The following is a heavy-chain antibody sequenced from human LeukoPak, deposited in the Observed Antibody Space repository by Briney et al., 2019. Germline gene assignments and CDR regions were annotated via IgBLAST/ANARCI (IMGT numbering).Heavy chain of an antibody. CDR3: AGAMGQHYDSSGYFLDN. CDR2: IITISGTV. V-gene: IGHV1-69*05. D-gene: IGHD3-22*01. Sequence: SSVKVSCKASGGTFSSYPISWVRQAPGQGLEWMGRIITISGTVNYAQKFQGRVTITTDKSTSTAYMEVSSLRSEDTAVYYCAGAMGQHYDSSGYFLDNWGQGTLVTVSS. CDR1: GGTFSSYP. J-gene: IGHJ4*02.